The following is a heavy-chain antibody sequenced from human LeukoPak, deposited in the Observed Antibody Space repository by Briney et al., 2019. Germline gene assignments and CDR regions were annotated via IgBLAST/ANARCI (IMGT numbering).Heavy chain of an antibody. CDR2: ISGSGGST. J-gene: IGHJ4*02. Sequence: GGSLRLSCAASGFTFSSYAMSWVRQAPGKGLEWVSAISGSGGSTFYADSVKGRFTISRDNSKNTLYMQMNSLRAEDTAVYYCAKDGSGVAAADYYFDYWGQGTLVTISS. CDR3: AKDGSGVAAADYYFDY. V-gene: IGHV3-23*01. D-gene: IGHD2-15*01. CDR1: GFTFSSYA.